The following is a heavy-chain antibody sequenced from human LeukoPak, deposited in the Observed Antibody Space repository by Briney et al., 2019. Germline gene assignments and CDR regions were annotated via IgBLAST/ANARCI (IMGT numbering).Heavy chain of an antibody. CDR1: GYSFTRSW. CDR3: VSQQSSKNYYNYYMDV. Sequence: GESLKISCKGSGYSFTRSWIGWVRQMPGKGLEWMGIIYPGDSDTRYSPSFQGQVTMSVDRSISTAYLQWRTLKASDTAMYYCVSQQSSKNYYNYYMDVWGKGTTVTVSS. V-gene: IGHV5-51*01. CDR2: IYPGDSDT. J-gene: IGHJ6*03. D-gene: IGHD2-2*01.